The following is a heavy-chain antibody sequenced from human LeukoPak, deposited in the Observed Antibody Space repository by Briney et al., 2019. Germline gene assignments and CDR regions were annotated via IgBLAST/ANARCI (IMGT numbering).Heavy chain of an antibody. V-gene: IGHV4-61*02. Sequence: PSETLSLTCTVSGGSISSSSYYWSWIRQPAGKGLEWIGRIYTSGSTNYNPSLKSRVTISVDTSKNQFSLKLSSVTAADTAVYYCARGYYYGSGSYNWFDPWGQGTLVTVSS. D-gene: IGHD3-10*01. CDR3: ARGYYYGSGSYNWFDP. J-gene: IGHJ5*02. CDR2: IYTSGST. CDR1: GGSISSSSYY.